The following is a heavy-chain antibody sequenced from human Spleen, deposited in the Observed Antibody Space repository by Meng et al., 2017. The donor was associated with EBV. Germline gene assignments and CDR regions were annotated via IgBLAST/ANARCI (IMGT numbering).Heavy chain of an antibody. CDR3: SRDLAGSDDV. D-gene: IGHD5-24*01. Sequence: EVQLVEAGGALVRPGGSLGLSCVASGFRFSRYWMHWVRQAPGKGLAWVSRTNEDGRITDYADSVKGRFTISRDNTKNIMYLQMDSLRAEDTALYFCSRDLAGSDDVWGQGTLVTVSS. V-gene: IGHV3-74*01. CDR1: GFRFSRYW. CDR2: TNEDGRIT. J-gene: IGHJ4*02.